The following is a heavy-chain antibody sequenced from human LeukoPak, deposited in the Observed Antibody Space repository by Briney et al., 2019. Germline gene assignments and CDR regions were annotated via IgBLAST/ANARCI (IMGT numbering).Heavy chain of an antibody. CDR3: AREYDILTGLIDD. D-gene: IGHD3-9*01. J-gene: IGHJ4*02. CDR2: NYTSGST. Sequence: PSQTLSLTCTVSGGSLSSGSYYWNWIRQPAGKGLEWFGRNYTSGSTNYNPSLMCRVTISVDTSKHQFSLKLSSVTAADTAVYYCAREYDILTGLIDDWGQGTLVTVSS. V-gene: IGHV4-61*02. CDR1: GGSLSSGSYY.